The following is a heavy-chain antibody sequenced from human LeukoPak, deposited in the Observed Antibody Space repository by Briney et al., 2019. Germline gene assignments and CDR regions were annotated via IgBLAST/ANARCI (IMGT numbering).Heavy chain of an antibody. D-gene: IGHD5-18*01. CDR3: ARGLGYSYGYIAFDI. V-gene: IGHV3-30*14. Sequence: QSGGSLRLSCAASGFTFRSYAMHWVRQAPGKGLEWVAVISYEGSNKYYADSVKGRFTISRDNSKNTLYLQMGSLRAEDMAVYYCARGLGYSYGYIAFDIWGQGTMVTVSS. CDR1: GFTFRSYA. CDR2: ISYEGSNK. J-gene: IGHJ3*02.